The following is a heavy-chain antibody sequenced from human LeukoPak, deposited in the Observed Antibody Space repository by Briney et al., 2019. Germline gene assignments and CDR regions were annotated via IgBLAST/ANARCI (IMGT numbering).Heavy chain of an antibody. Sequence: GGSLRLSCAASGFTFSDYYMSWIRQAPGKGLEWVSYISSSGSTVYYADSVKGRFTISRDNAKNSLYLQMNSLRAEDTAIYYCARDGEMATISYFDYWGQGTLVTVSS. CDR3: ARDGEMATISYFDY. D-gene: IGHD5-24*01. CDR2: ISSSGSTV. V-gene: IGHV3-11*01. J-gene: IGHJ4*02. CDR1: GFTFSDYY.